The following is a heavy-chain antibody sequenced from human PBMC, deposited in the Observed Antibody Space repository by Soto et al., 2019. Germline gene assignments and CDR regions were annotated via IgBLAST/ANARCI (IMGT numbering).Heavy chain of an antibody. CDR3: ARGTYYDFWSGYSDAFDI. J-gene: IGHJ3*02. CDR2: ISSNGGST. D-gene: IGHD3-3*01. V-gene: IGHV3-64*01. CDR1: GFTFSSYA. Sequence: PGGSLRLSCAASGFTFSSYAMHWVRQAPGKGLEYVSAISSNGGSTYYANSVKGRFTISRDNSKNTLYLQMGSLRAEDMAVYYCARGTYYDFWSGYSDAFDIWGQGTMVTVSS.